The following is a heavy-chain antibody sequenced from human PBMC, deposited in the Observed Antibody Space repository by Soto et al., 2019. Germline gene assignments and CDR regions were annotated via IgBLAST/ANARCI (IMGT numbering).Heavy chain of an antibody. V-gene: IGHV3-64*01. CDR3: ARTYIGDRPTHAFDL. D-gene: IGHD5-12*01. CDR1: GFTFSSYA. CDR2: ISSNGGST. J-gene: IGHJ3*01. Sequence: PGGSLRLSCAASGFTFSSYAMHWVRQAPGKGLEYVSAISSNGGSTYYANSVKGRFTISRDNSKNTLYLQMGRLRAEDMAVYYCARTYIGDRPTHAFDLWGQGTMVPV.